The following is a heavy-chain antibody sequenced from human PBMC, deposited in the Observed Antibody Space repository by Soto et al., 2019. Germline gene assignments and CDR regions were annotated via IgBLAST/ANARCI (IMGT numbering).Heavy chain of an antibody. J-gene: IGHJ4*02. Sequence: QITLKESGPTLVKSTQTLTLTCTFSGFSLSTRGVGVAWIRQPPGKALEWLTLIYWDDEKHYSPSLKSRITIPKDTPKYHVVLTMSNMEPVDTATDYYAQFRRIGIISGDYWGQGTLVTVSS. D-gene: IGHD3-3*02. CDR2: IYWDDEK. V-gene: IGHV2-5*02. CDR1: GFSLSTRGVG. CDR3: AQFRRIGIISGDY.